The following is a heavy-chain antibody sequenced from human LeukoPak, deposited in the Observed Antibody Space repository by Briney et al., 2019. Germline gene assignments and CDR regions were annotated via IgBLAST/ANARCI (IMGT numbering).Heavy chain of an antibody. CDR3: ARARMVRGVPIGDY. D-gene: IGHD3-10*01. J-gene: IGHJ4*02. Sequence: GASVKVSCKASGYTFTCYYMHWVRQAPGQGMEWMGWINPNSGGTNYAQKFQGRGTMTRDTSISTAYMELSRLRSDDTAVYYCARARMVRGVPIGDYWGQGNLVTVSS. CDR2: INPNSGGT. CDR1: GYTFTCYY. V-gene: IGHV1-2*02.